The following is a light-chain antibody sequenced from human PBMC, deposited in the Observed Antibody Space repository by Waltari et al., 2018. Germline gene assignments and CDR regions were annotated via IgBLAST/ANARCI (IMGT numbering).Light chain of an antibody. CDR3: AVWDDSLNGVL. Sequence: QSVLTQPPSASEAARKSVTISCSGSRSNIGSNGVSWYQQVPGTAPKLLIYYNAQRFSGVSDRFSGSKSGTSASLAISGLQTEDEADYYCAVWDDSLNGVLFGGGTRLTVL. V-gene: IGLV1-36*01. CDR2: YNA. CDR1: RSNIGSNG. J-gene: IGLJ2*01.